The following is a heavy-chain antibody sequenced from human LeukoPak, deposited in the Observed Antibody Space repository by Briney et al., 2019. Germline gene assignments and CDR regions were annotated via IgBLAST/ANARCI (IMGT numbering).Heavy chain of an antibody. Sequence: GGSLRLSCAASGFTFSSYAMSWVRQAPGKGLAWVSAISGSGGSTYYADSVKGRFTISRDNSKNTLYLQMNSLRAEDTAVYYCASPYCSSTSCYPSYYYYGMDVWGQGTTVTVSS. CDR1: GFTFSSYA. D-gene: IGHD2-2*01. CDR2: ISGSGGST. V-gene: IGHV3-23*01. J-gene: IGHJ6*02. CDR3: ASPYCSSTSCYPSYYYYGMDV.